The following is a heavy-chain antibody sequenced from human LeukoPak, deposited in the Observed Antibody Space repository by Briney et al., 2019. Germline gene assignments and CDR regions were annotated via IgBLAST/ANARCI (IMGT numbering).Heavy chain of an antibody. V-gene: IGHV1-2*02. Sequence: ASVKISCKASGYTFTGYYMHWVRQAPGQGREWMGWINPNSGGTNYAQKFQGRVTMTRDTSISTAYMELSRLRSDDTAVYYCARGSDDFWSGYSPSYWGQGTLVAVSS. CDR2: INPNSGGT. CDR3: ARGSDDFWSGYSPSY. J-gene: IGHJ4*02. D-gene: IGHD3-3*01. CDR1: GYTFTGYY.